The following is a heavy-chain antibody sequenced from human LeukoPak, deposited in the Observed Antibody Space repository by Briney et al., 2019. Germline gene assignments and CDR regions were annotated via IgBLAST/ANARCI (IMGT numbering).Heavy chain of an antibody. D-gene: IGHD6-13*01. Sequence: ASVKVSCKASGYTFTCYYMHWVRQAPGQGLEWMGWINPNSGGTNYAQKFQGRVTMTRDTSISTAYMELSRLRSDDTAVYYCARDPSSSWYGNNWFDPWGQGTLVTVSS. CDR2: INPNSGGT. V-gene: IGHV1-2*02. J-gene: IGHJ5*02. CDR3: ARDPSSSWYGNNWFDP. CDR1: GYTFTCYY.